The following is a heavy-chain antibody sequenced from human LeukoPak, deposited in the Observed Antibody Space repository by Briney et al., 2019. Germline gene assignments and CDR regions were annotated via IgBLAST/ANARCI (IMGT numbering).Heavy chain of an antibody. CDR3: AREGT. CDR1: GFTFSSYW. D-gene: IGHD3-10*01. J-gene: IGHJ5*02. Sequence: GGSLRLSCAASGFTFSSYWRSWVRQAPGKGLEWVANIKQDGSEKYYVDSVKGRFTISRDNAKNSLYLQMNSLRAEDTAVYYCAREGTWGQGTLVTVSS. CDR2: IKQDGSEK. V-gene: IGHV3-7*01.